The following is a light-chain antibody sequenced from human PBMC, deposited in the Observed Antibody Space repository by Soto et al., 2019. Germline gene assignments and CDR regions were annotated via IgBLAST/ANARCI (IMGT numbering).Light chain of an antibody. Sequence: QSALTQPASVSGSPGQSITISCSGTRSDVGSFNYVSWYQQHPGKAPKLMIYEVSKRPSGVSNRFSGSKSGNTASLTISALQAEDEAHYYCCSYADRTTPGVFGGGTKLTVL. CDR1: RSDVGSFNY. CDR2: EVS. CDR3: CSYADRTTPGV. V-gene: IGLV2-23*02. J-gene: IGLJ3*02.